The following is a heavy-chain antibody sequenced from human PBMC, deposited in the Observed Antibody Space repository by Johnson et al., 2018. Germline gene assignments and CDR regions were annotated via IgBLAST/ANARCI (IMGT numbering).Heavy chain of an antibody. CDR1: GFAFSTFG. CDR3: AKDERYFDGLYQYYYYYRDV. Sequence: QVQLVESGGGVVQPGRSLRLSCAASGFAFSTFGIHWVRQAPGKGLEWVAVTWTDGSKKEDADSVKGRFTSPRDNSKNTLYLQMNSLRAEDTAVYYCAKDERYFDGLYQYYYYYRDVWGKGTTVTVSS. D-gene: IGHD3-9*01. V-gene: IGHV3-33*06. CDR2: TWTDGSKK. J-gene: IGHJ6*03.